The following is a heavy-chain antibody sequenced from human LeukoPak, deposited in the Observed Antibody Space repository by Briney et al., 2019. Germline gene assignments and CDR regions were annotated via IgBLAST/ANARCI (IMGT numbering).Heavy chain of an antibody. V-gene: IGHV4-34*01. D-gene: IGHD1-26*01. J-gene: IGHJ6*02. CDR3: ARDGSIRGYYYGMDV. Sequence: SETLSLTCAVYGGSFSGYYWSWIRQPPGKGLEWIGEINHSGSTNYNPSLKSRVTISVDTSKNQFSLKLSSVTAADTAVYCARDGSIRGYYYGMDVWGQGTTVTVSS. CDR1: GGSFSGYY. CDR2: INHSGST.